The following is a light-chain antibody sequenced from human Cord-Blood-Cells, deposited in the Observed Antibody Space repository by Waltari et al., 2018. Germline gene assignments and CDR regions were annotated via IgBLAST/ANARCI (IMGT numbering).Light chain of an antibody. J-gene: IGLJ3*02. V-gene: IGLV2-11*01. CDR2: DVS. Sequence: QSALTQPRSVSGSPGQSVTISCTGTSSDVGGYNYVSWYQQHPGKAPKLMIYDVSKRASGGPDRFSGSKAGNTASLTISGLQAEDEADYYCCSYAGSYRWVFGGGTKLTVL. CDR3: CSYAGSYRWV. CDR1: SSDVGGYNY.